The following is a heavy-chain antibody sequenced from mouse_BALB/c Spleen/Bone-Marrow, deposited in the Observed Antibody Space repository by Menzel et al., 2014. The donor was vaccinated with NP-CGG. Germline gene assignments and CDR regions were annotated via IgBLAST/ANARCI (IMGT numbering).Heavy chain of an antibody. CDR1: GYTFTSYW. V-gene: IGHV1S22*01. CDR2: IYPGTGST. Sequence: LQQSGSELVRPGAPVKLSCKASGYTFTSYWMHWVKQRPGQGLEWIGNIYPGTGSTNYDEKFKTKATLTVDTSSSTAYMQLSSLTSEDSAVYYCARWLLLDYWGQGTTLTVSS. D-gene: IGHD2-3*01. CDR3: ARWLLLDY. J-gene: IGHJ2*01.